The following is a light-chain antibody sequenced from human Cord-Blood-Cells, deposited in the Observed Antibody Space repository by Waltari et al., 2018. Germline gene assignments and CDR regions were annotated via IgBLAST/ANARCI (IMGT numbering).Light chain of an antibody. CDR3: LQDYNYPRT. CDR2: AAS. V-gene: IGKV1-6*01. Sequence: AIQMTQSPSSLSASVGDRVTITCLASQGIRKDLGWYQQKPGKAPKLLIYAASSLQSGVTSRFSGSGAGTDFTLTISSLQPEDFATYYCLQDYNYPRTFGQGTKVEIK. CDR1: QGIRKD. J-gene: IGKJ1*01.